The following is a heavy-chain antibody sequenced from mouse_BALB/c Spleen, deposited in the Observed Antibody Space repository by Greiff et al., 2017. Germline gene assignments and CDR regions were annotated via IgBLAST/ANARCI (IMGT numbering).Heavy chain of an antibody. Sequence: EVQVVESGGGLVKPGGSLKLSCAASGFTFSSYAMSWVRQSPEKRLEWVTEISSGGSYTYYPDTVTGRFTISRDNAKNTLYLEMSSLRSEDTAMYYCARASGAWFAYWGQGTLVTVSA. D-gene: IGHD6-1*01. CDR3: ARASGAWFAY. CDR2: ISSGGSYT. V-gene: IGHV5-9-4*01. J-gene: IGHJ3*01. CDR1: GFTFSSYA.